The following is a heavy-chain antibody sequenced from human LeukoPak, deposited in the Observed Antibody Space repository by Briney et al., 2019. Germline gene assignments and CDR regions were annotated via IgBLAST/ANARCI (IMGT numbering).Heavy chain of an antibody. J-gene: IGHJ4*02. D-gene: IGHD4-17*01. V-gene: IGHV3-23*01. CDR2: ISGSGGST. Sequence: QPGGSLRLSCAASGFTFSSYAMSWVRQAPGKGLEWVSAISGSGGSTYYADSVKGRFTISRDNSKNTLYLQMSSLRAEDTAVYYCAKGPDYGDYHYFDYWGQGTLVTVSS. CDR1: GFTFSSYA. CDR3: AKGPDYGDYHYFDY.